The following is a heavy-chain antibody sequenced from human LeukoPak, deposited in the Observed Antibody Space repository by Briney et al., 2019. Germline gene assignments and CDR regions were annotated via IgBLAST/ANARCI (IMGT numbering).Heavy chain of an antibody. V-gene: IGHV1-18*01. CDR1: GYTFTSYG. CDR2: ISAYNGNT. D-gene: IGHD3-10*01. CDR3: ARDYGSGSYYTPLDY. J-gene: IGHJ4*02. Sequence: GASVKVSCKASGYTFTSYGISWVRQAPGQGLEWMGRISAYNGNTNYAQKLQGRVTMTTDTSTSTAYMELRSLRSDDTAVYYCARDYGSGSYYTPLDYWGQGTLVTVSS.